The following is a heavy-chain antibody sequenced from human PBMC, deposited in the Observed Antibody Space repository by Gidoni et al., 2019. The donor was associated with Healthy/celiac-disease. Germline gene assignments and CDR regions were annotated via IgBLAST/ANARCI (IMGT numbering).Heavy chain of an antibody. V-gene: IGHV4-59*01. CDR2: IIYSGST. D-gene: IGHD5-12*01. Sequence: QVQLQESGPGLVKPSETMSLTCTVSGGSISSYYWSWIRQPPGKGLEWLGYIIYSGSTNYNPSLKSRVSTSLDASTNQFSLKLISMTTADTAVYYCGRKLDGYNWYFDLWGRGTLVTVSS. CDR3: GRKLDGYNWYFDL. J-gene: IGHJ2*01. CDR1: GGSISSYY.